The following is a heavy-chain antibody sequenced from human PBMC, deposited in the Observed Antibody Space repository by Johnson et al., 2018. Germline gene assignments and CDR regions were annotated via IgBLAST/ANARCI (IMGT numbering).Heavy chain of an antibody. D-gene: IGHD3-22*01. Sequence: QVQLQESGPGLVKPSETLSLTCTVSGGSISNYYWSWIRQPPGKGLEWIGYIYYSGSTNDNPSLKSRVTISVDTSKNQFSLKLSSLTAADTAVYYCARTGEYDDSSDWYFDLWGRGTLVTVSS. J-gene: IGHJ2*01. CDR2: IYYSGST. V-gene: IGHV4-59*01. CDR3: ARTGEYDDSSDWYFDL. CDR1: GGSISNYY.